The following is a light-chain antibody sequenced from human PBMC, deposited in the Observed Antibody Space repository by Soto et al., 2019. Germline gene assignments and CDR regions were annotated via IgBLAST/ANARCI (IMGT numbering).Light chain of an antibody. J-gene: IGKJ1*01. Sequence: EMVLTQSPGTLSLSPWERATLSCRASQSVSNNYLAWYQQKPGQAPRLLIYGASNRATGIPDRFIGSGSGTDFTLTISRLEPEDFPVYYCQQYGSSGTLGQGTKVEIK. V-gene: IGKV3-20*01. CDR2: GAS. CDR1: QSVSNNY. CDR3: QQYGSSGT.